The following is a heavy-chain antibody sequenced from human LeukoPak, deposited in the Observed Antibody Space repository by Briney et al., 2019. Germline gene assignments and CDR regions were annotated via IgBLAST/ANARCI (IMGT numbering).Heavy chain of an antibody. CDR3: AKGMGYFDY. CDR2: VSDSGGST. V-gene: IGHV3-23*01. D-gene: IGHD5-24*01. Sequence: GGSLRLSCAASGFTFSSYGMSWVRQAPGKGLDWVSTVSDSGGSTSYADSVKGRFTISRDNSKNTLSLQMNSLRAEDTAVYYCAKGMGYFDYWGQGILVTVSS. J-gene: IGHJ4*02. CDR1: GFTFSSYG.